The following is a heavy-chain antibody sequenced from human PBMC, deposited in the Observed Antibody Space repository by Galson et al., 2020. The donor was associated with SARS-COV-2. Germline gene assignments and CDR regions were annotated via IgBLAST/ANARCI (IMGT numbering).Heavy chain of an antibody. J-gene: IGHJ4*01. CDR3: VRIMLAPGKGFEY. CDR2: MNPNSGNT. V-gene: IGHV1-8*01. Sequence: ASVKVSCRASGYTFSSYDINWVRQATGQGLEWMGWMNPNSGNTGYARKFQGRVAMTSNSDTSTAYMELSSLRSEDSAVYYCVRIMLAPGKGFEYWGHGTLVSVSS. D-gene: IGHD3-16*01. CDR1: GYTFSSYD.